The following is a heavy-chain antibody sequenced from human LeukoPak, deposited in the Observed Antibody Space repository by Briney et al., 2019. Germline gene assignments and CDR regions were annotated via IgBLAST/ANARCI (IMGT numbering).Heavy chain of an antibody. Sequence: ASVKVSCKTSGYTFATYSINWVRQAPGQGLEWMGWISGYSGSANYAQKLQGRVTMTTDTSTTTAYMELRSLKSDDTAVYYCARGHSSGRDYYFDTWGQGTLVTVSS. CDR3: ARGHSSGRDYYFDT. D-gene: IGHD6-19*01. CDR2: ISGYSGSA. CDR1: GYTFATYS. J-gene: IGHJ4*02. V-gene: IGHV1-18*01.